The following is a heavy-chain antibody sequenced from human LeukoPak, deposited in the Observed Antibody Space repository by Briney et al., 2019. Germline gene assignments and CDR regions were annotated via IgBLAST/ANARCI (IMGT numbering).Heavy chain of an antibody. CDR3: ASLKVLYYYDSSGHFDY. Sequence: SETLSLTCTVSGGSISSYYWGWIRQPPGKGLEWIGSIYYSGSTYYNPSLKSRVTISVDTSKNQFSLKLSPVTAADTAVYYCASLKVLYYYDSSGHFDYWGQGTLVTVSS. V-gene: IGHV4-39*01. J-gene: IGHJ4*02. CDR2: IYYSGST. CDR1: GGSISSYY. D-gene: IGHD3-22*01.